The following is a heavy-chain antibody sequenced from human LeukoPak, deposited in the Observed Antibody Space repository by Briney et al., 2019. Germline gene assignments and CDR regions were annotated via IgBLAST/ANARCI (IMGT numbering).Heavy chain of an antibody. J-gene: IGHJ4*02. CDR2: INPNSGGT. Sequence: ASVKVSCKASGYTFTGYYMHWVRQAPAQGLEWMGWINPNSGGTNYAQKFQGRVTMTRDTSISTAYMELSRLRSDDTAVYYCARVRIAVAGKYYFDYWGQGTLVTVSS. CDR3: ARVRIAVAGKYYFDY. V-gene: IGHV1-2*02. D-gene: IGHD6-19*01. CDR1: GYTFTGYY.